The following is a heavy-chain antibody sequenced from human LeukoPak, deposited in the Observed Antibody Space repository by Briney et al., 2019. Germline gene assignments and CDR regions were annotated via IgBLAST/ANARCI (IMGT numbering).Heavy chain of an antibody. CDR1: GGSISSYY. Sequence: SETLSLTCTVSGGSISSYYWSWIRQPPGKGLEWIGYIYYSGSTNYNPSLKSRVTISVDTSKNQCSLRLSSVTAADTAVYYCARDRREYYYMDVWGKGTTVTVSS. D-gene: IGHD1-26*01. CDR3: ARDRREYYYMDV. V-gene: IGHV4-59*12. CDR2: IYYSGST. J-gene: IGHJ6*03.